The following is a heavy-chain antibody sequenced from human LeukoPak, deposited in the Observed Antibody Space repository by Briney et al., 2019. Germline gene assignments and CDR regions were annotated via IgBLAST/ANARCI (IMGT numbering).Heavy chain of an antibody. J-gene: IGHJ4*02. V-gene: IGHV4-61*02. D-gene: IGHD2-15*01. CDR1: GDSISSGSYY. Sequence: PSETLSLTCTVSGDSISSGSYYWNWIRQPAGKGLEWIGRVYMDRNINYNPSLKSRVTISADTSKNQFSLQLTSVTAADTAVYYGASLGSNDYWGQGTLVTVSS. CDR2: VYMDRNI. CDR3: ASLGSNDY.